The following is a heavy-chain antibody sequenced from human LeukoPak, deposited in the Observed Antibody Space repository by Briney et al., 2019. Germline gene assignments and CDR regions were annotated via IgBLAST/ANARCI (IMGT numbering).Heavy chain of an antibody. Sequence: PGGSLRLSCAVSGFTFSSYSMNWVRQAPGKGLEWVSSISSSSSYIYYADSVKGRFTVSRDNAKNSLYLQMNSLRAEDTAVYYCARAPMKRGYCSSTSCLNYFDYWGQGTLVTVSS. CDR2: ISSSSSYI. D-gene: IGHD2-2*01. CDR3: ARAPMKRGYCSSTSCLNYFDY. CDR1: GFTFSSYS. V-gene: IGHV3-21*01. J-gene: IGHJ4*02.